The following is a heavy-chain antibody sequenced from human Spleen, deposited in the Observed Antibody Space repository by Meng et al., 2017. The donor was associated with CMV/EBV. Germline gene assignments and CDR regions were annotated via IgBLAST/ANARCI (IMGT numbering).Heavy chain of an antibody. J-gene: IGHJ4*02. CDR1: GFSFSSYE. D-gene: IGHD4-23*01. CDR3: ARSETLNYFDY. CDR2: ISSSGSTI. V-gene: IGHV3-48*03. Sequence: GESLKISCAASGFSFSSYEMNWVRQAPGKGLEWVSYISSSGSTIYYADSVKGRFTISRDNAKNSLYLQMNSLRAEDTAVYYCARSETLNYFDYWGQGTLVTVSS.